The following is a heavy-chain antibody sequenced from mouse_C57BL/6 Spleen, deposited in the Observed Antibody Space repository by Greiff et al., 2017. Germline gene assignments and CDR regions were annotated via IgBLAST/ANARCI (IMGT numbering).Heavy chain of an antibody. V-gene: IGHV5-12*01. CDR3: ARGDYDGRSYVRYAMDY. J-gene: IGHJ4*01. D-gene: IGHD1-1*01. CDR1: GFTFSDYY. Sequence: EVKLMESGGGLVQPGGSLKLSCAASGFTFSDYYMYWVRQTPEKRLEWVAYISNGGGSTYYPDTVKGRFTISRDHAQNTLYLQMGRRKSEDTAMYYCARGDYDGRSYVRYAMDYWGQGTSVTVAS. CDR2: ISNGGGST.